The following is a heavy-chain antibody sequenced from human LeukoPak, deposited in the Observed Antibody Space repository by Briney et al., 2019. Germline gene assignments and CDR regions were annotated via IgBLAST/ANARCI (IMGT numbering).Heavy chain of an antibody. CDR1: GYTFTSYG. CDR3: ARVGSIAAAGTPFSGY. CDR2: ISAYNGNT. J-gene: IGHJ4*02. Sequence: ASVKVSCKASGYTFTSYGISWVRQAPGQGLEWMGWISAYNGNTNYAQKLQGRVTMTTDISTSTAYMELRSLRSDDTAVYYCARVGSIAAAGTPFSGYWGQGTLVTVSS. D-gene: IGHD6-13*01. V-gene: IGHV1-18*01.